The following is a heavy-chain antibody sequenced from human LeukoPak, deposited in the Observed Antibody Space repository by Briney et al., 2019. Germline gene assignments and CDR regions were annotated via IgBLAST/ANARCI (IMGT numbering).Heavy chain of an antibody. CDR2: ISGSGGST. V-gene: IGHV3-23*01. J-gene: IGHJ6*03. Sequence: PGGSLRLSCAASGFTFSSYAMSWVRQAPGKGLEWVSAISGSGGSTYYAASVKGRFTISRDNSKNSLYLQMNSLRAEDTAVYYWARRPWDYYYYMDVWGKGTTVTVSS. CDR3: ARRPWDYYYYMDV. CDR1: GFTFSSYA. D-gene: IGHD6-6*01.